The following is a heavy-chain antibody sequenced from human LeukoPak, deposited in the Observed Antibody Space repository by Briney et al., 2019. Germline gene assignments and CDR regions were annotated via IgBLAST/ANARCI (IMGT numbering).Heavy chain of an antibody. Sequence: SVKVSCKASGGTFSSYAISWVRQAPGEGLEWMGRIIPILGIANYAQKFQGRVTITADKSTSTAYMELSSLRSDDTAVYYCARGQMVRGVNYDYWGQGTLVTVSS. D-gene: IGHD3-10*01. CDR2: IIPILGIA. CDR3: ARGQMVRGVNYDY. CDR1: GGTFSSYA. J-gene: IGHJ4*02. V-gene: IGHV1-69*04.